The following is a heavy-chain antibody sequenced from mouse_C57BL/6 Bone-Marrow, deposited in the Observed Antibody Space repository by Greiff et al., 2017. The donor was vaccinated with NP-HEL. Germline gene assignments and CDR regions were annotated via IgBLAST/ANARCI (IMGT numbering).Heavy chain of an antibody. Sequence: QVQLKESGTELVKPGASVKLSCKASGYTFTSYWMHWVKQRPGQGLEWIGNINPSNGGTNYNEKFKSKATLTVDKSSSTAYMQLSSLTSEDSAVYYCARSRELGREDAMDYWGQGTSVTVSS. CDR2: INPSNGGT. CDR1: GYTFTSYW. V-gene: IGHV1-53*01. J-gene: IGHJ4*01. CDR3: ARSRELGREDAMDY. D-gene: IGHD4-1*01.